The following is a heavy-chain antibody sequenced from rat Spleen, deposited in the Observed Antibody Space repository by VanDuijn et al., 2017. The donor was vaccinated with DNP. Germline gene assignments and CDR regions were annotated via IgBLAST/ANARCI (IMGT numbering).Heavy chain of an antibody. CDR3: AARYSSSWFAY. Sequence: EVQLVESGGGLVLPGRSLKLSCAASGFSFSEYNMAWVRQAPKRGLEWVANIFYDGSGTYYRDSVKGRFTISRDNAKRTLYLQMDSLRSEDTATYYCAARYSSSWFAYWGQGTLVTVSS. J-gene: IGHJ3*01. CDR1: GFSFSEYN. V-gene: IGHV5S10*01. D-gene: IGHD1-2*01. CDR2: IFYDGSGT.